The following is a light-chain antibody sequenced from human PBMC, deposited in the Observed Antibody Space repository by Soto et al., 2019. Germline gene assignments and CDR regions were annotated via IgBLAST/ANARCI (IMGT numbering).Light chain of an antibody. CDR1: SSDVGGYNY. CDR3: NSYTSSNTYV. J-gene: IGLJ1*01. CDR2: DVS. V-gene: IGLV2-14*01. Sequence: QSVLTQPASGSGSPGQSISISCTGSSSDVGGYNYVSWYQQHPGKAPKLMIYDVSNRPSGISDRFSGSKSGNTASLTISGLQAEDEADYYCNSYTSSNTYVFGTGTKVTVL.